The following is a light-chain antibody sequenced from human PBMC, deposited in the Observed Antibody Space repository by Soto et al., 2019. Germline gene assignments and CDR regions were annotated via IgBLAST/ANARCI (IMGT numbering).Light chain of an antibody. Sequence: DIQMTQSPSTLSASVGDRVTITCRASQSISSWLAWYQQKPGKAPKLLIYDASSLEGGVPSRFSGSGSGTEFTLTISSLQPDDFATYHCQQYNTYYTFGQGTKLEIK. CDR3: QQYNTYYT. J-gene: IGKJ2*01. V-gene: IGKV1-5*01. CDR2: DAS. CDR1: QSISSW.